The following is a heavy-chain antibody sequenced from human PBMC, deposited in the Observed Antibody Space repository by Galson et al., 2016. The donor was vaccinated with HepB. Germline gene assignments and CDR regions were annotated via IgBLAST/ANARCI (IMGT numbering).Heavy chain of an antibody. CDR2: ISWNTGTI. Sequence: SLRLSCAASGFMFDEYGMHWVRQAPGKGLEWVSGISWNTGTIDYADSVKGRFTISRDSAKNSLYLQMNSLRPEDTALYYCVKDLERFMEWLVHDAFDIWGQWTMVTVSS. V-gene: IGHV3-9*01. CDR3: VKDLERFMEWLVHDAFDI. J-gene: IGHJ3*02. D-gene: IGHD3-3*01. CDR1: GFMFDEYG.